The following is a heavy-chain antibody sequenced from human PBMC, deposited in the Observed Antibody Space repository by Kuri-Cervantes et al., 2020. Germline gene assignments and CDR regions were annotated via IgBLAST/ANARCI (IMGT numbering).Heavy chain of an antibody. CDR1: GYTFTSYG. V-gene: IGHV1-18*01. Sequence: ASVKVSCKASGYTFTSYGISWVRQAPGQGLEWMGWISAYNGNTNYAQKLQGRVTMTTDTSTSTAYTELRSLRSDDTAVYYCARVGDGYNYVHYYYYGMDVWGQGTTVTVSS. J-gene: IGHJ6*02. CDR3: ARVGDGYNYVHYYYYGMDV. CDR2: ISAYNGNT. D-gene: IGHD5-24*01.